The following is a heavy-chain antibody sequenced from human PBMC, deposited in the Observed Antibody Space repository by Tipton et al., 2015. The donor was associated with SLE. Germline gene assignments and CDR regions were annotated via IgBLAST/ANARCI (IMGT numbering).Heavy chain of an antibody. Sequence: SLRLSCAASGFTFSSYSMNWVRQAPGKGLEWVSSISSSSSYIYYADSVKGRFTISRDNAKNSLYLQMNSLRAEDTAVYYCASNYDGPYYYYGMDVWGQGTTVTVSS. D-gene: IGHD4-11*01. J-gene: IGHJ6*02. CDR1: GFTFSSYS. V-gene: IGHV3-21*03. CDR3: ASNYDGPYYYYGMDV. CDR2: ISSSSSYI.